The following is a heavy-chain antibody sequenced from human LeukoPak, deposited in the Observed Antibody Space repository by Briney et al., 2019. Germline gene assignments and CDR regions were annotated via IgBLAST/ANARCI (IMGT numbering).Heavy chain of an antibody. V-gene: IGHV3-21*04. Sequence: PGGSLRLSCAASGFTFSTYNMNWVRQAPGKGLEWVSSITSSSNYLYYADSVKGRFTISRDNAKNSLYLQMNSLRADDTALYHCARDWGAAAGTHFDLWGQGTLVTVSS. J-gene: IGHJ4*02. CDR3: ARDWGAAAGTHFDL. D-gene: IGHD6-13*01. CDR1: GFTFSTYN. CDR2: ITSSSNYL.